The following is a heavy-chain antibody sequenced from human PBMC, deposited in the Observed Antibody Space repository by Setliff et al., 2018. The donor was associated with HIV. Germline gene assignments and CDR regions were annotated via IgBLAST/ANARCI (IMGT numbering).Heavy chain of an antibody. D-gene: IGHD3-22*01. CDR3: ARAYYHHSGGYWSTDYYYSYMDV. CDR2: IWYDGSNK. J-gene: IGHJ6*03. Sequence: GGSLRLSCAASGFTFSNYGMHWVRQAPGKGLEWVAVIWYDGSNKYYADSVKGRFTISRDNAKNSLYLQMNSLRAEDTAVYYCARAYYHHSGGYWSTDYYYSYMDVWGKGTTVTVSS. V-gene: IGHV3-33*01. CDR1: GFTFSNYG.